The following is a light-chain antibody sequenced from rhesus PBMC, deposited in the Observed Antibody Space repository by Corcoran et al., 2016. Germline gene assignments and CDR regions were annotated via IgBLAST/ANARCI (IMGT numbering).Light chain of an antibody. Sequence: DIQMTQSPSSLSASVGDTVTITCRASQSFSNSLAWYQQKPGKAPKLLIYSAASLQSGVPSRCSGSKSGTDFTLTISRLQPEDIASYYCQQYYNYPFTFGPGTKLDIK. CDR1: QSFSNS. CDR2: SAA. V-gene: IGKV1-46*01. J-gene: IGKJ3*01. CDR3: QQYYNYPFT.